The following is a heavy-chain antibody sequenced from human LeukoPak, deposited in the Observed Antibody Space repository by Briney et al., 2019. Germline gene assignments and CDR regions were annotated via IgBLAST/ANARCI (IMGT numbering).Heavy chain of an antibody. J-gene: IGHJ4*02. CDR3: ASEVQDSSGYLDY. CDR1: GFTVSSNY. V-gene: IGHV3-53*01. CDR2: IYSGGST. Sequence: GGTLRLSCAASGFTVSSNYMSWVRQAPGKGLEWVSVIYSGGSTYYADSVKGRFTISRDNSKNTLYLQMNSLGAEDTAVYYCASEVQDSSGYLDYWGQGTLVTVSS. D-gene: IGHD3-22*01.